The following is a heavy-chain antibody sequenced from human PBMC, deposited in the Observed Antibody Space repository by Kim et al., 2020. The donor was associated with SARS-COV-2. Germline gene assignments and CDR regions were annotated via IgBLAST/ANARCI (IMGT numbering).Heavy chain of an antibody. J-gene: IGHJ4*02. V-gene: IGHV3-23*01. CDR3: AKDLDCSGGSCNTFDY. D-gene: IGHD2-15*01. Sequence: SVKGRFTISRDNSKNTLYLQMNSLRAEDTAVYYCAKDLDCSGGSCNTFDYWGQGTLVTVSS.